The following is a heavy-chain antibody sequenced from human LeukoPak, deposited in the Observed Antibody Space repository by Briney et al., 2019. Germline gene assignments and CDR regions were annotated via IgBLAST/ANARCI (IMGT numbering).Heavy chain of an antibody. V-gene: IGHV3-33*06. D-gene: IGHD2-15*01. CDR2: IWYDGSNE. Sequence: GGSLRLSCAASGFTFSSYAMHWVRQAPGKGLEWVAVIWYDGSNEYYADSVKGRFTISRDNSKSTLYLQMNSLRAEDTAVYYCVKEQGSGANDVFDFWGQGTMVTVSS. J-gene: IGHJ3*01. CDR1: GFTFSSYA. CDR3: VKEQGSGANDVFDF.